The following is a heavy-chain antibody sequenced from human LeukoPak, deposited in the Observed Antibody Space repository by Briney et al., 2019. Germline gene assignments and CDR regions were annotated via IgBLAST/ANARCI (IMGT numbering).Heavy chain of an antibody. J-gene: IGHJ4*02. CDR3: AKDMYRGEWELPEYYFDY. CDR2: ISWNSGSI. V-gene: IGHV3-9*01. D-gene: IGHD1-26*01. CDR1: GFTFNGFW. Sequence: GGSLRLSCAASGFTFNGFWMSWVRQAPGKGLEWVSGISWNSGSIGYADSVKGRFTISRDNAKNSLYLQMNSLRAEDTALYYCAKDMYRGEWELPEYYFDYWGQGTLVTVSS.